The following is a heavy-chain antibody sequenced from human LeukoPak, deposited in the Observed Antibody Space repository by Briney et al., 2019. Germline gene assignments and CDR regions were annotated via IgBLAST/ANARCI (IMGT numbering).Heavy chain of an antibody. Sequence: GGSLRLSCAASGFSFSDYYMSWIRQAPGKGLEWVSYISSSSSYTNYADSVKGRFTISRDNAKNSLYLQMNSLRAEDTAVYYCAREAWGTVTDYWGLGTLVTVSS. CDR1: GFSFSDYY. D-gene: IGHD4-17*01. J-gene: IGHJ4*02. CDR2: ISSSSSYT. V-gene: IGHV3-11*06. CDR3: AREAWGTVTDY.